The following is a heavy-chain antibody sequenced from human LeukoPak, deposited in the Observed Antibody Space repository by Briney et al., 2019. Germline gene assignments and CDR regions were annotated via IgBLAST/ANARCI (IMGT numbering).Heavy chain of an antibody. J-gene: IGHJ5*02. D-gene: IGHD3-22*01. Sequence: PGGSLRLSCAASGFTFSSYGMHWVRQAPGKGLEWVAVIWYDGSNKYYADSVKGRFTISRDNSKNTLYLQMNSLRAEDTAVYYCARSMYYYDSSGYYFDWFDPWGQGTLVTASS. CDR2: IWYDGSNK. CDR3: ARSMYYYDSSGYYFDWFDP. V-gene: IGHV3-33*01. CDR1: GFTFSSYG.